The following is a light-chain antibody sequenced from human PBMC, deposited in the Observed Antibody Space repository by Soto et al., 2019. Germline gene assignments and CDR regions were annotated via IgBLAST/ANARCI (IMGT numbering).Light chain of an antibody. V-gene: IGLV1-51*01. J-gene: IGLJ2*01. CDR1: SSNIGNNY. Sequence: QSVLTQPPSVSAAPDQQVNISSTESSSNIGNNYVSWYQQLPEKAPKLLIYDNNKRPSGIPDRFSGSKSGTSGSLGITGLQTGDEADYYCGTWDSSLSAVVFGGGTKLTVL. CDR2: DNN. CDR3: GTWDSSLSAVV.